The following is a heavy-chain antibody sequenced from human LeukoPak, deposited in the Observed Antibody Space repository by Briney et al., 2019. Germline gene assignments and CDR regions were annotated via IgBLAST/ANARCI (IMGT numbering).Heavy chain of an antibody. J-gene: IGHJ4*02. CDR3: AKGGWGTVLDY. CDR1: GFTFSNYA. D-gene: IGHD3-16*01. V-gene: IGHV3-23*01. CDR2: ISGSGHTT. Sequence: GGSLRLSCAASGFTFSNYAMPWVRQAPGKGLEWVSTISGSGHTTYYSDSVKGRFTTFRDNSENTLYLQLNSLRAEDTAVYYCAKGGWGTVLDYWGQGTLVTVSP.